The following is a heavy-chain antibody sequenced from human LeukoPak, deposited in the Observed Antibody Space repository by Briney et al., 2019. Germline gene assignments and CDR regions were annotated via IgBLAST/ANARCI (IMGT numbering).Heavy chain of an antibody. CDR3: ARSKGWVNEMDLEPPEAFDI. Sequence: SETLSLTCTVSGGSISSSSYYWGWIRQPPGKGLEWIGSIYYSGSTYYNPSLKSRVTISVDTSKNQFSLKLSSVTAADTAVYYCARSKGWVNEMDLEPPEAFDIWGQGTMVTVSS. CDR2: IYYSGST. J-gene: IGHJ3*02. V-gene: IGHV4-39*07. CDR1: GGSISSSSYY. D-gene: IGHD1-1*01.